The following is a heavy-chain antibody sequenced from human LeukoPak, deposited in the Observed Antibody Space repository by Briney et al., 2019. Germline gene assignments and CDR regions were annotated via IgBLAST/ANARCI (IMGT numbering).Heavy chain of an antibody. V-gene: IGHV3-49*04. CDR2: IRNNAYGGTT. Sequence: GGSLRLSCTASGFTFGDYATTWVRQAPGKGLEWVGFIRNNAYGGTTEYAASVKGRFTISRDDSKSIAYLQMNSLKTEDTAVYYCTRDDSSAWYEDWFDPWGQGILVTVSS. D-gene: IGHD6-19*01. CDR3: TRDDSSAWYEDWFDP. CDR1: GFTFGDYA. J-gene: IGHJ5*02.